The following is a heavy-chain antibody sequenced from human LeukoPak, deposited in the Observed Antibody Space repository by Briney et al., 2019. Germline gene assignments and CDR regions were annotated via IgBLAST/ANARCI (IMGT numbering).Heavy chain of an antibody. J-gene: IGHJ4*02. CDR1: GYSINSGYY. Sequence: SETLSLTCTVSGYSINSGYYWGWIRQPPGKGLEWIGSIYHSGSSYYNPSLKSRVTLSIETPKNQFSLELTSVAAADTAVYYCARAPTAYCLSTNCQPYFDYWGQGILVTVSS. CDR3: ARAPTAYCLSTNCQPYFDY. D-gene: IGHD2-2*01. CDR2: IYHSGSS. V-gene: IGHV4-38-2*02.